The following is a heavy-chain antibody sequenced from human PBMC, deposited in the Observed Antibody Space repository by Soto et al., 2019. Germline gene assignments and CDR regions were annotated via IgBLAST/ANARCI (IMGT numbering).Heavy chain of an antibody. Sequence: QVQLQESGPGLVKPSETLSLTCTVSGGSISSYYWSWIRQPPGKGLEWIGYIYDSGSTNYNPSLKSRVTTPVDTSENHFSLKLSSVTAADTAVYYCAPHNDRGDPGPLGYWGQGTLVTVSS. CDR1: GGSISSYY. D-gene: IGHD1-1*01. CDR3: APHNDRGDPGPLGY. V-gene: IGHV4-4*09. J-gene: IGHJ4*02. CDR2: IYDSGST.